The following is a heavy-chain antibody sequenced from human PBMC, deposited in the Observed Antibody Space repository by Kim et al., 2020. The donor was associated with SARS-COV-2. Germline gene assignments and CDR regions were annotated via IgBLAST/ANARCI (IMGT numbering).Heavy chain of an antibody. CDR3: ARGSWGEPLFDY. CDR2: VSGDKGDT. J-gene: IGHJ4*02. V-gene: IGHV1-18*01. CDR1: GYTFTRHG. Sequence: ASVKVSCKAFGYTFTRHGISWVRQAPGQGLEWMGWVSGDKGDTNCAEKIQGRVTLTRYTSTNTAYMELRSLRSDDTALYYCARGSWGEPLFDYWGQGTLLTVSS. D-gene: IGHD1-26*01.